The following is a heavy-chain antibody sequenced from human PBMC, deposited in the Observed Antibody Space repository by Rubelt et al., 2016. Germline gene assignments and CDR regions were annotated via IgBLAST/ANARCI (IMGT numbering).Heavy chain of an antibody. CDR3: ARGSLNWEPLDY. CDR2: IYYSGST. V-gene: IGHV4-59*01. D-gene: IGHD1-26*01. J-gene: IGHJ4*02. Sequence: QVQLQESGPGLVKPSETLSLTCTVSGGSISSYYWSWIRQPPGKGLEWIGYIYYSGSTNYNPSLKSRFTLSVDTAKNQFSLKLSSVTAADTAVYYCARGSLNWEPLDYWGQGTLVTVSS. CDR1: GGSISSYY.